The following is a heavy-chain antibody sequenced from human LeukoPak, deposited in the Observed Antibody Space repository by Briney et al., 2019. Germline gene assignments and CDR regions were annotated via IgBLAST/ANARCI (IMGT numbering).Heavy chain of an antibody. Sequence: GGSLGLSCAASGFTFRNHWMTWVRQAPGKGLEWVANIKKDGSEKYYVDSVKGRFTISRDNSKNSLYLQMNSLRAEDTAVYYCAKTTVTSTVKIDYWGQGTLVTVSS. D-gene: IGHD4-17*01. CDR1: GFTFRNHW. CDR3: AKTTVTSTVKIDY. J-gene: IGHJ4*02. V-gene: IGHV3-7*03. CDR2: IKKDGSEK.